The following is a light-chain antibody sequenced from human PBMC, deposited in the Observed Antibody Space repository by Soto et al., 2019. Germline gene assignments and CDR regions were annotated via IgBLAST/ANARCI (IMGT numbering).Light chain of an antibody. V-gene: IGKV3-20*01. CDR2: GAS. CDR1: QSVRSS. CDR3: QQYGSSPIT. Sequence: EIVLTHSPGTLPLSPWEIATLSCRASQSVRSSLVWYQQRPGQALRLLIYGASSRATGIPDRFSGSGSGTDFTLTISRLEPEDFAVYYCQQYGSSPITFGQGTRLEIK. J-gene: IGKJ5*01.